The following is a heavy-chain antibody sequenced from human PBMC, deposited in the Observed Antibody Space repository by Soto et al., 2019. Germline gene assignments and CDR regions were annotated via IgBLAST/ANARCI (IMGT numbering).Heavy chain of an antibody. CDR2: IKEDGSEK. J-gene: IGHJ4*02. CDR1: GFTFKNYW. D-gene: IGHD4-17*01. CDR3: AAGTSVTTSDY. V-gene: IGHV3-7*03. Sequence: HPGGSLRLSCAASGFTFKNYWMGWVRQAPGKGLEWVANIKEDGSEKYYVDSVRGRFTISRDNAKNSLYLQMNSLRVEDTAIYYCAAGTSVTTSDYWGQGTRVTVSS.